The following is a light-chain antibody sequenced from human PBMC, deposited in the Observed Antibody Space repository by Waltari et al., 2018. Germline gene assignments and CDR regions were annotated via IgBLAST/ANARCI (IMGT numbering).Light chain of an antibody. CDR3: QQYYSTPIT. CDR2: LAS. CDR1: QSVLYSSNNKNY. Sequence: DIVMTQSPDSLAVSLGERATINCKSSQSVLYSSNNKNYLAWYQQKPGQPPKLLIYLASTRESGVPDRFSGSESGTDFTLTISSLQAEDVAVYYCQQYYSTPITFGQGTRLEIK. J-gene: IGKJ5*01. V-gene: IGKV4-1*01.